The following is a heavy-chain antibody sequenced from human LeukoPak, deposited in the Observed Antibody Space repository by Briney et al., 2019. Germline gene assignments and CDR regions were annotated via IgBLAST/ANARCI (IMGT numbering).Heavy chain of an antibody. CDR2: ISGSGGST. V-gene: IGHV3-23*01. CDR3: ANEDYYDSSGYYWY. Sequence: PGGSLRLSCAASGFTFSSYAMSWVRQAPGKGLEWVSAISGSGGSTYYADSVKGRFTISRDNSKNTLYLQMNRLRAEDTAVYYCANEDYYDSSGYYWYWGQGTLVTVSS. CDR1: GFTFSSYA. D-gene: IGHD3-22*01. J-gene: IGHJ4*02.